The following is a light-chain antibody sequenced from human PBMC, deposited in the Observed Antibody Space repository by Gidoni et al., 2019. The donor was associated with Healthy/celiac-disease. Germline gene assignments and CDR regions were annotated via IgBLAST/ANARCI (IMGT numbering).Light chain of an antibody. V-gene: IGLV1-47*01. CDR3: AAWDDSLSGWV. CDR1: SSNIGSNY. Sequence: QSVLNQPPSASGTPGQRVTISCSGSSSNIGSNYGYWYQQLPGTAPKLLIYRNNQRPSGVPDRFSGSKSGTSASLAISGLRSEDEADYYCAAWDDSLSGWVFGGGTKLTVL. CDR2: RNN. J-gene: IGLJ3*02.